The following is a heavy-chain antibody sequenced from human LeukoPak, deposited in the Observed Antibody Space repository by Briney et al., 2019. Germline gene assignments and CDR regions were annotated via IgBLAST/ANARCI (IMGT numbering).Heavy chain of an antibody. CDR1: GCSFTSYW. J-gene: IGHJ6*03. CDR2: IYPGDSDT. V-gene: IGHV5-51*01. Sequence: GESLKISCKGSGCSFTSYWIGWVRQMPGKGLEWMGIIYPGDSDTRYSPSFQGQVTISADKSISTAYLQWSSLKASDTAMYYCARRRDGYNYSHYYYYMDVWGKGTTVTVSS. D-gene: IGHD5-24*01. CDR3: ARRRDGYNYSHYYYYMDV.